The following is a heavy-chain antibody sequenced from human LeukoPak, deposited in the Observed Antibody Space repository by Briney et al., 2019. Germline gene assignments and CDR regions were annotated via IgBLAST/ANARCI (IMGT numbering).Heavy chain of an antibody. CDR1: AITFSNSW. D-gene: IGHD1-1*01. J-gene: IGHJ3*01. V-gene: IGHV3-7*02. Sequence: GGSLRLSCTASAITFSNSWMSWVRQAPGKGLEWVANIKEDGSETNYVDSVKGPFTISRDNAKNSLYLQMNNLTDEETAVYLCARGATNWARYDAFDVWGQGTIVTVSS. CDR2: IKEDGSET. CDR3: ARGATNWARYDAFDV.